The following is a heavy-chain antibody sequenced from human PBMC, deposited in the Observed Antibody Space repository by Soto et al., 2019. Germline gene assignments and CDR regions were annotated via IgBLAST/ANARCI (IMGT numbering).Heavy chain of an antibody. J-gene: IGHJ4*02. D-gene: IGHD2-2*01. CDR1: GGSVSSNSYY. CDR2: IYYSGST. V-gene: IGHV4-39*01. CDR3: ARHELIPTATFDY. Sequence: SETLPLTCTVSGGSVSSNSYYWGWVRQPPGKGLEWIASIYYSGSTYYNPSLKSRVTISVDTPKNQFSLKLSSVTAADTAVYFCARHELIPTATFDYWGQGTVVTVSS.